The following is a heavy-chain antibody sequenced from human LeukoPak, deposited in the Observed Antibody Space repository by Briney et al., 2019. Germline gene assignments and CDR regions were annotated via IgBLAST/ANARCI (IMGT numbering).Heavy chain of an antibody. D-gene: IGHD5-18*01. J-gene: IGHJ4*02. V-gene: IGHV1-18*01. CDR3: ARVLSNRGYSYGYGY. Sequence: ASVKVSCKDSGYTFTSYGISWVRQAPGQGLEWMGWISAYNGNTNYAQKLQGRVTMTTDTSTSTAYMELRSLRSDDTAVYYCARVLSNRGYSYGYGYWGQGTLVTVSS. CDR2: ISAYNGNT. CDR1: GYTFTSYG.